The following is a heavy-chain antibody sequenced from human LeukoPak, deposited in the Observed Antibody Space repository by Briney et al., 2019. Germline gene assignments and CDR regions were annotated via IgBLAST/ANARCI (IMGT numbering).Heavy chain of an antibody. CDR2: IWYDGTNK. D-gene: IGHD4-23*01. J-gene: IGHJ6*02. CDR1: GFTFSNYG. Sequence: SGRSLRLSCAASGFTFSNYGMHWVRQAPGKGLEWVAVIWYDGTNKYYADSVKGRFTISRDNSKNMLHLQMHALRAEHWAVYYCARDYGGPWDVWGQGTTVTVSS. CDR3: ARDYGGPWDV. V-gene: IGHV3-33*01.